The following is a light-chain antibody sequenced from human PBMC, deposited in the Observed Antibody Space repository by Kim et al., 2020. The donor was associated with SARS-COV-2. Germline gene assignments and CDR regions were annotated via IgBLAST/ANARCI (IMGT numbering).Light chain of an antibody. CDR1: QDISNY. V-gene: IGKV1-33*01. J-gene: IGKJ2*01. CDR2: DAS. Sequence: DIQMTQSPSSLSASVGDRVTITCQASQDISNYLNWYQQKPGKAPKLLIYDASNLETGIPSRFSGSGSGKDFTLTIRSLQPGDIAIYYCQQYDNVPYTFGQGTKLEI. CDR3: QQYDNVPYT.